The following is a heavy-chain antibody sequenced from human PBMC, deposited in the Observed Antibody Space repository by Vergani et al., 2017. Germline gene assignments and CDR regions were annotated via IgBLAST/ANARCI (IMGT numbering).Heavy chain of an antibody. CDR3: ARHTTYTDS. J-gene: IGHJ4*02. CDR1: QYSFGNYW. V-gene: IGHV5-51*01. Sequence: EVELVQSGPEMRKPGESLKISCKGSQYSFGNYWIGWVRQMPGKGLEWVGIIYPADSDTRYSPSFQGQVTISADKSISTAFLQWDSLTASDTALYYCARHTTYTDSWGQGTLVTVSS. CDR2: IYPADSDT. D-gene: IGHD1-1*01.